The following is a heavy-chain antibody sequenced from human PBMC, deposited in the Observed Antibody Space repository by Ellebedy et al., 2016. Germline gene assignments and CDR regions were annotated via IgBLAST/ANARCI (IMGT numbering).Heavy chain of an antibody. V-gene: IGHV3-53*01. D-gene: IGHD2-8*01. CDR2: IYGGGAS. CDR3: VTRHNGAFDL. CDR1: GFSVSSND. Sequence: GESLKISXAASGFSVSSNDMTWVRQRPGKGLELVSLIYGGGASYYADSVKGRFTISRDNSKKTLYLQMSGLGVEDTAVYYCVTRHNGAFDLWGQGTMVTVSS. J-gene: IGHJ3*01.